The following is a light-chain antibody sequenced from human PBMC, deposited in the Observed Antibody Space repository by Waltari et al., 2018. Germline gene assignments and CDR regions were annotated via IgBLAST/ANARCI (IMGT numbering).Light chain of an antibody. CDR3: QQCHSVPFN. J-gene: IGKJ2*01. Sequence: DIQMTQSPSSLSASVGDTVTLNCRANQSISHWLAWYQQKPGKAPRPLMYKTSNLESGVPSRFAASGSGTDFTLTIYSLQSEDFATYYCQQCHSVPFNFGRGTKVEIK. CDR1: QSISHW. CDR2: KTS. V-gene: IGKV1-5*03.